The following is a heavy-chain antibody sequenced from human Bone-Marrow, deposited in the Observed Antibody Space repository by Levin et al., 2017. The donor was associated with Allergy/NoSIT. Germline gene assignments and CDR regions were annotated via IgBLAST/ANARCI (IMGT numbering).Heavy chain of an antibody. D-gene: IGHD2-2*01. J-gene: IGHJ5*02. CDR2: IYHSGPT. Sequence: SQTLSLTCAVSGGSMRNDHDSWTWLRQPPGKALEWIGYIYHSGPTYYNPSLKSRATISVETSNNQFSLKLTSMTAADTAVYYCARASRSQPHLPLTNWFDPWGQGILVTVSS. CDR3: ARASRSQPHLPLTNWFDP. V-gene: IGHV4-30-2*01. CDR1: GGSMRNDHDS.